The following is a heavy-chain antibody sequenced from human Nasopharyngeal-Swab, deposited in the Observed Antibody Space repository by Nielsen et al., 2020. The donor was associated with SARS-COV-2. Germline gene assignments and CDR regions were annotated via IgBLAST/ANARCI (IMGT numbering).Heavy chain of an antibody. D-gene: IGHD3-3*01. CDR3: ARVGYDFWSGYYVGYGMDV. CDR2: IYTSGST. CDR1: GGSISSGSYY. Sequence: SETLSLTCTVSGGSISSGSYYWSWIRQPAGKGLEWIGRIYTSGSTNYNPSLKSRVTISVDTSKNQFSLKLSSVTAADTAVYYCARVGYDFWSGYYVGYGMDVWGQGTTVTVSS. J-gene: IGHJ6*02. V-gene: IGHV4-61*02.